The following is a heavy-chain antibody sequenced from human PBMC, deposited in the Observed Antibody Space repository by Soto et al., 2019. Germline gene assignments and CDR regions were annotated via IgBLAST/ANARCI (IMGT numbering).Heavy chain of an antibody. CDR3: ARDPPSTSDYGLDV. CDR1: GFIASTSY. D-gene: IGHD3-16*01. CDR2: TYTSGSG. Sequence: EVQLVESGGTLVQPGGSLRLSCAASGFIASTSYIFWVRQAPGKGLEWVAVTYTSGSGDYADSVTVRFISSRDDTKNTLYLQMNGLRAEDTAVYYCARDPPSTSDYGLDVWGQGTTVTVSS. J-gene: IGHJ6*02. V-gene: IGHV3-66*01.